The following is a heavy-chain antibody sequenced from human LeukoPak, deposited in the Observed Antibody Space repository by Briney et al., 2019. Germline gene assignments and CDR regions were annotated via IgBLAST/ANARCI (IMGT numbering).Heavy chain of an antibody. J-gene: IGHJ3*02. V-gene: IGHV4-59*01. CDR2: IYYSGST. D-gene: IGHD1-26*01. Sequence: SETLSLTCTVSGVSIRSYYWSWFRQPPGKGLEWIGYIYYSGSTNYNPSLKSRVTISVDTSRNQFSLKLSSVTAADTAVYYCAREVRDWEPRRAFDIWGQGTMVTGSS. CDR1: GVSIRSYY. CDR3: AREVRDWEPRRAFDI.